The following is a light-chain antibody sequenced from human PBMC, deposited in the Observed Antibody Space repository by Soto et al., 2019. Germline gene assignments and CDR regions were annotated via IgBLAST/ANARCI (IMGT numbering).Light chain of an antibody. CDR2: GSF. J-gene: IGKJ5*01. CDR3: QQYGTLIT. V-gene: IGKV3-20*01. Sequence: EIVLTQSPGTLSLSPGERATLSCRASQSLSSSYLAWYQQKPVQSPRLLIYGSFSRATGIPDRFSGSGSGTDFTLTISRLEPEDSAVYYCQQYGTLITFGQGTRLEIK. CDR1: QSLSSSY.